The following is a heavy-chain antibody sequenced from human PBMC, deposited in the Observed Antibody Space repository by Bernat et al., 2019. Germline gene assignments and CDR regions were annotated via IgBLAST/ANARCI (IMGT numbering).Heavy chain of an antibody. CDR3: AGGSSPYYYYGMDV. CDR2: IVVGSGNT. V-gene: IGHV1-58*01. Sequence: QMQLVQSGPEVKKPGTSVKVSCKASGFTFTSSAVQWVRQARGQRLEWIGWIVVGSGNTNYAQKFQERVTITRDMSTSTADMELSSLRSEDTAVYYCAGGSSPYYYYGMDVWGQGTTVTVSS. J-gene: IGHJ6*02. CDR1: GFTFTSSA. D-gene: IGHD1-26*01.